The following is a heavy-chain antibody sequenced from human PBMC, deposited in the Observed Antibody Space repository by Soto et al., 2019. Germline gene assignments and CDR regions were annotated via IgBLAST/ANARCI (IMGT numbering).Heavy chain of an antibody. J-gene: IGHJ4*02. CDR2: ISYDGSNK. Sequence: GGSLSLSCAASGFTFSSYAMHWVRQAPGKGLEWVAVISYDGSNKYYADSVKGRFTISRDNSKNTLYLQMNSLRAEDTAVYYCAKDSRSYYGSGSFPDYWGQGTQVTVSS. V-gene: IGHV3-30-3*01. CDR1: GFTFSSYA. CDR3: AKDSRSYYGSGSFPDY. D-gene: IGHD3-10*01.